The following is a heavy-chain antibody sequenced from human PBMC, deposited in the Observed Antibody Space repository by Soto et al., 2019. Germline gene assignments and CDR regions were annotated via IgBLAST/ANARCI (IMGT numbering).Heavy chain of an antibody. D-gene: IGHD2-2*02. CDR1: GGTFSGYA. J-gene: IGHJ4*02. CDR2: IIPMFGTS. CDR3: ARGSCSSTSCYKEYYFDL. V-gene: IGHV1-69*13. Sequence: ASVKVSCKASGGTFSGYAISWVRQAPGQGLEWMGEIIPMFGTSNYAQKFQGRVTITADESTSTAYMELSSLRSEDTAVYYCARGSCSSTSCYKEYYFDLWGQGTLVTVSS.